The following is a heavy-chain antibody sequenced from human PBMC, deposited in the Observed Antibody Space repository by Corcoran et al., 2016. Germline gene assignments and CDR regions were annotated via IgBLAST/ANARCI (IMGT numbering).Heavy chain of an antibody. V-gene: IGHV1-69*06. CDR1: GGTFNSYA. CDR3: ARPLGGGYYYVADYYGMDV. J-gene: IGHJ6*02. Sequence: QVQLVQSGAEVKKPGSSVKVSCKASGGTFNSYAISWVRQAPGQGLEWMGGIIPIFGTANYAQKFQGRVTITADKSTSTAYMELSSLRSEDTAVYYCARPLGGGYYYVADYYGMDVWGQGTTVSGSS. CDR2: IIPIFGTA. D-gene: IGHD3-22*01.